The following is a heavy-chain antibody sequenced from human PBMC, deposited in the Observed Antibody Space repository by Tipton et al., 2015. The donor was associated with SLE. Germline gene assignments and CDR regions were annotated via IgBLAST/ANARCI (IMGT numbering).Heavy chain of an antibody. CDR2: IYYSGST. D-gene: IGHD1-26*01. Sequence: TLSLTCTVPGGSISSSSYYWGWIRQPPGKGLEWIGSIYYSGSTYYNPSLKSRVTISVDTSKNQFSLKLSSVTAADTAVYYCARDSGARGWYFDLWGRGTLVTVSS. CDR1: GGSISSSSYY. CDR3: ARDSGARGWYFDL. J-gene: IGHJ2*01. V-gene: IGHV4-39*07.